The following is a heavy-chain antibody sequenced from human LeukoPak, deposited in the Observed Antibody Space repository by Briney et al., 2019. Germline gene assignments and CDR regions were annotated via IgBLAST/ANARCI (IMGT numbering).Heavy chain of an antibody. D-gene: IGHD3-16*01. CDR2: FDPEDGET. CDR3: ATAVITFGGDLDY. Sequence: ASVKVSCKVSGYTLTELSMHWVRQAPGKGLEWMGGFDPEDGETIYAQKLQGRVTMTEDTSTDTAYMELSSLRSEDTAVYYCATAVITFGGDLDYWGQGTLVTVSS. V-gene: IGHV1-24*01. CDR1: GYTLTELS. J-gene: IGHJ4*02.